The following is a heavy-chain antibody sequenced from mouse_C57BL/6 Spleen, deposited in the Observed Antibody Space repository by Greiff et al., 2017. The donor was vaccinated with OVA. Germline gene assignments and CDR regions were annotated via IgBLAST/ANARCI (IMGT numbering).Heavy chain of an antibody. J-gene: IGHJ4*01. Sequence: EVQLQESGPGLVKPSQSLSLTCSVTGYSITSGYYWNWIRQFPGNKLEWMGYISYDGSNNYNPSLKNRISITRDTSKNQFFLKLNSVTTEDTATYYCAREGGGGYAMDYWGQGTSVTVSS. V-gene: IGHV3-6*01. CDR3: AREGGGGYAMDY. CDR1: GYSITSGYY. CDR2: ISYDGSN.